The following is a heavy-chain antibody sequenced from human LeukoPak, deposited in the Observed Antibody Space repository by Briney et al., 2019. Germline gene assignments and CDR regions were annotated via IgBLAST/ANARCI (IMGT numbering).Heavy chain of an antibody. D-gene: IGHD3-3*01. CDR1: GGSFGGYY. CDR3: ARGCRITIFGVVISHSTFDY. Sequence: PSETLSLTCAVYGGSFGGYYWSWIRQPPGKGLEWIGEINHSGSTNYNPSLKSRVTISVDTSKNQFSLKLSSVTAADTAVYYCARGCRITIFGVVISHSTFDYWGQGTLVTVSS. V-gene: IGHV4-34*01. CDR2: INHSGST. J-gene: IGHJ4*02.